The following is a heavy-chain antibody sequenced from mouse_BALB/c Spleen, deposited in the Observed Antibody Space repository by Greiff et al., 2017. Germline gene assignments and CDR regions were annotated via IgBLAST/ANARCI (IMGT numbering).Heavy chain of an antibody. CDR3: ARSHYYGSSPFAY. Sequence: QVQLKESGAELVRPGTSVKISCKASGYTFTNYWLGWVKQRPGHGLEWIGDIYPGGGYTNYNEKFKGKATLTADTSSSTAYMQLSSLTSEDSAVYFCARSHYYGSSPFAYWGQGTLVTVSA. CDR2: IYPGGGYT. J-gene: IGHJ3*01. CDR1: GYTFTNYW. D-gene: IGHD1-1*01. V-gene: IGHV1-63*02.